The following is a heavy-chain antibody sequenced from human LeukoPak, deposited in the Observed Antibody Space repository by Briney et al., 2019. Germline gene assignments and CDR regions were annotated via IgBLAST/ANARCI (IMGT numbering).Heavy chain of an antibody. D-gene: IGHD6-19*01. CDR2: INSDGSST. CDR1: GFTFSSYW. CDR3: AREYSSDDAFDI. J-gene: IGHJ3*02. Sequence: GGSLRLSCAASGFTFSSYWMHWVRQAPGKGLVWVSRINSDGSSTSYADSVKGRFTISRDNAKNTLYLQMNSLRAEDTAVYYCAREYSSDDAFDIWGQGTVVTVSS. V-gene: IGHV3-74*01.